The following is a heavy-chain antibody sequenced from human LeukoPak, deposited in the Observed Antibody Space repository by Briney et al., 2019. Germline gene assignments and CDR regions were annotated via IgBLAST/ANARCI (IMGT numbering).Heavy chain of an antibody. CDR1: GYTFTGYY. CDR3: AREATVTTTSTNDY. Sequence: GASVKVSCKASGYTFTGYYMHWVRQAPGQGLEWMGWINPNSGGTTYAQKLQGRVTMTRDTSISTAYMELSRLRSDDTAVYYCAREATVTTTSTNDYWGQGTLVTVSS. J-gene: IGHJ4*02. V-gene: IGHV1-2*02. CDR2: INPNSGGT. D-gene: IGHD4-17*01.